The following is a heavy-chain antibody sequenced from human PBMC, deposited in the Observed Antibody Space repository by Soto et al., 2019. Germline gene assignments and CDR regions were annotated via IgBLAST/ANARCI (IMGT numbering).Heavy chain of an antibody. CDR3: ARDSKFDY. J-gene: IGHJ4*02. V-gene: IGHV3-74*01. CDR2: INSDGSST. Sequence: GGSLRLSCAGSGFPFRDDYMSWIRQAPGKVLVWVSRINSDGSSTSYADSVKGRFTISRDNAKNTLYLQMNSLRAEDTAVYYCARDSKFDYWGQGTLVTVSS. CDR1: GFPFRDDY.